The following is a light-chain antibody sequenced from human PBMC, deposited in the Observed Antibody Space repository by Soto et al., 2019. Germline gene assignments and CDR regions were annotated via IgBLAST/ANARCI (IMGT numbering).Light chain of an antibody. CDR3: AAWDDSLNGVV. CDR1: SSNIGSNS. J-gene: IGLJ2*01. V-gene: IGLV1-44*01. Sequence: QSVLTQPPSASGTPGQRVTISCSGSSSNIGSNSVNWYQHLPGMAPKLLIYSDNQRPSGVPDRFSGSKSGTSASLAISGLQSADEADFYCAAWDDSLNGVVFGGGTQLTVL. CDR2: SDN.